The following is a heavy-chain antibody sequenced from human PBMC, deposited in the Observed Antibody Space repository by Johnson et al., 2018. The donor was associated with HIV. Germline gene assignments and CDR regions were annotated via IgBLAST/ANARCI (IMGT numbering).Heavy chain of an antibody. CDR2: INCNGDIT. J-gene: IGHJ3*02. D-gene: IGHD6-13*01. V-gene: IGHV3-20*04. CDR3: ARDRRGSSWSRALDAFDI. Sequence: VQLVESGGGVVQPGRSLRLSCATSGFTFDDYGMSWVRQAPGKGLEWVSSINCNGDITSYADSVKGRFTISRDNAKNSLYLQMNSLRDEDTAVYYCARDRRGSSWSRALDAFDIWGQGTMVTVSS. CDR1: GFTFDDYG.